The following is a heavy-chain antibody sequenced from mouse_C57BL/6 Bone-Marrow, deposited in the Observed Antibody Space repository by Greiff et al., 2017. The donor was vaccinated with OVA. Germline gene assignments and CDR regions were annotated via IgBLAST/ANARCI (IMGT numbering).Heavy chain of an antibody. CDR1: GFSLTSYG. Sequence: QVQLQQSGPGLVQPSQSLSITCTVSGFSLTSYGVHWVRQSPGKGLEWLGVIWSGGSTDYNAAFISRLSISKDNSKSQVFFKMNSLQADDTAIYYCARKDYGYAKDYYAMDYWGQGTSVTVSS. D-gene: IGHD2-2*01. CDR3: ARKDYGYAKDYYAMDY. J-gene: IGHJ4*01. V-gene: IGHV2-2*01. CDR2: IWSGGST.